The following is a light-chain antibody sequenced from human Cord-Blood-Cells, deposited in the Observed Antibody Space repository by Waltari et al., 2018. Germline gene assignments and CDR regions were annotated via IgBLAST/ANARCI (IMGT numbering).Light chain of an antibody. CDR3: QQYGSSPWT. CDR2: GAS. J-gene: IGKJ1*01. Sequence: EIVLTQCPGTLSLSPGERPTLSCRASQSVSSSYLAWYQQKPGQAPRLLIYGASSRATGIPDRFSGSGSGTDFTLTISRLEPEDFAVYYCQQYGSSPWTFGQGTKVEIK. V-gene: IGKV3-20*01. CDR1: QSVSSSY.